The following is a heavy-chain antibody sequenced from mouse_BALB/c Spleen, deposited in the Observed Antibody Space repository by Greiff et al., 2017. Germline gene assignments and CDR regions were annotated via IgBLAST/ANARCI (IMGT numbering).Heavy chain of an antibody. D-gene: IGHD1-2*01. J-gene: IGHJ3*01. V-gene: IGHV1-9*01. CDR1: GYTFSSYW. CDR3: ARGGFITTATGFAY. Sequence: QVQLKESGAELMKPGASVKISCKATGYTFSSYWIEWVKQRPGHGLEWIGEILPGSGSTNYNEKFKGKATFTADTSSNTAYMQLSSLTSEDSAVYYCARGGFITTATGFAYWGQGTLVTVSA. CDR2: ILPGSGST.